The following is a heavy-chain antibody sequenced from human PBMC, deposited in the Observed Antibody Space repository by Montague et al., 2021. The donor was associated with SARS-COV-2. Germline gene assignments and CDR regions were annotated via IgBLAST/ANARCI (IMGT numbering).Heavy chain of an antibody. CDR2: IWYDGSNK. V-gene: IGHV3-33*01. CDR3: ARLYYYGSGRRMGYYYYGMDV. J-gene: IGHJ6*02. Sequence: SLRLSCAASGFTFSSYGMHWVRQAPGKGLEWVAVIWYDGSNKYYADSVKGRFTISRDNSKSTLYLQMNSLRAEDTAVYYCARLYYYGSGRRMGYYYYGMDVWGQGTTVTVSS. D-gene: IGHD3-10*01. CDR1: GFTFSSYG.